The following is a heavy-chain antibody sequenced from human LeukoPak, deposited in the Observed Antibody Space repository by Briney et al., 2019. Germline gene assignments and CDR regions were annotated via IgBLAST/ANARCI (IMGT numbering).Heavy chain of an antibody. CDR1: GFTFSSYV. V-gene: IGHV3-23*01. CDR3: AKYCGDSSCYSGFDF. CDR2: ISGSGGNT. J-gene: IGHJ4*02. Sequence: GGSLRLSCAASGFTFSSYVMSWVRQAPGKGLEWVSAISGSGGNTYYADSMKGRLTISRDNSKNTLYLQMNSLRDADTAVYYCAKYCGDSSCYSGFDFWGQGTLVTVSS. D-gene: IGHD2-15*01.